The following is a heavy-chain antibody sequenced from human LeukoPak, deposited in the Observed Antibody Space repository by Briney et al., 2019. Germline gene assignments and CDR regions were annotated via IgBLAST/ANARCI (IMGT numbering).Heavy chain of an antibody. CDR3: AREVKVGNTDTGYYFDY. Sequence: SATLSLTCTVSGGSISSYYWSWIRQPPGKGLEWIGYIYYSGSTSYNPSLKSRVTISADPSKSLFSLNLNSVTAADTARYYCAREVKVGNTDTGYYFDYWGQGILVTVSS. CDR1: GGSISSYY. D-gene: IGHD2/OR15-2a*01. V-gene: IGHV4-59*01. CDR2: IYYSGST. J-gene: IGHJ4*02.